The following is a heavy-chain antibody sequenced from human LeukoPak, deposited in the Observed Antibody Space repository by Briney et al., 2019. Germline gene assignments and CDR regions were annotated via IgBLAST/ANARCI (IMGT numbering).Heavy chain of an antibody. Sequence: GGSLRLSCAASGFSLGSNSMNWVRQHPGKGMEWVSSIRSSSSYISYADSVKGRFTISRAKAKNSPYLQMNSLRAEETAVYYCARWGIAAAGTLFDYWGQGNLVSVSS. CDR3: ARWGIAAAGTLFDY. V-gene: IGHV3-21*01. CDR2: IRSSSSYI. CDR1: GFSLGSNS. D-gene: IGHD6-13*01. J-gene: IGHJ4*02.